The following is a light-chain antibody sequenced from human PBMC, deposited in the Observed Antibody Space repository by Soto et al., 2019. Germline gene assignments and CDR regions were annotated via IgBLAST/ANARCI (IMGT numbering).Light chain of an antibody. V-gene: IGLV1-44*01. Sequence: QSVLTQPPSASGTPGQMVTISCSGSSSNIGSNTVNWYQQLPGTAPKLLIYNNNLRPSGVPDRFSGSKSGTSASLAISGLQSEDEADYYCAAWDDSPDGQHVFGTGTKVTDL. J-gene: IGLJ1*01. CDR1: SSNIGSNT. CDR3: AAWDDSPDGQHV. CDR2: NNN.